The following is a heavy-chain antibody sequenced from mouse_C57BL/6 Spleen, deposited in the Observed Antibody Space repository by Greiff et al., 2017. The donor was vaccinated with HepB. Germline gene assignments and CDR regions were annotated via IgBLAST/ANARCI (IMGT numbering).Heavy chain of an antibody. Sequence: EVMLVESGGGLVKPGGSLKLSCAASGFTFSDYGMHWVRQAPEKGLEWVAYISSGSSTLYYADTVKGRFTSARYNAKNTLFLQMTSLRSEDSAMYYCARTLRSYAMDYWGQGTSVTVSS. D-gene: IGHD1-1*01. J-gene: IGHJ4*01. CDR2: ISSGSSTL. CDR3: ARTLRSYAMDY. CDR1: GFTFSDYG. V-gene: IGHV5-17*01.